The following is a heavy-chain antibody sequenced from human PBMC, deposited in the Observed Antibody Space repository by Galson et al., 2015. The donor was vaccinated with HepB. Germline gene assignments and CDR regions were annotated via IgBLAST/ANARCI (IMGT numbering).Heavy chain of an antibody. CDR2: ISYDGSNK. V-gene: IGHV3-30*18. D-gene: IGHD2-2*02. Sequence: SLRLSCAASGFTFSSYGMHWVRQAPGKGLEWVAVISYDGSNKYYADSVKGRFTISRDNSKNTLYLQMNSLRAEDTAVYYCAKGIRYCSSTSCYTETSRHCYGMDVWGQGTTVTVSS. CDR1: GFTFSSYG. J-gene: IGHJ6*02. CDR3: AKGIRYCSSTSCYTETSRHCYGMDV.